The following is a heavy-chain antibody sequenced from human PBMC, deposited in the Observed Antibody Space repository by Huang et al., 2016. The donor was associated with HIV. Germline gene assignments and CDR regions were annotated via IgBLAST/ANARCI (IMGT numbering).Heavy chain of an antibody. J-gene: IGHJ4*02. CDR3: ARHFGSWSGYFDA. Sequence: QLQLQESGPGLVRPSETLSLICTVSGGSITDSNYYWGWIRQPPGQGLEGMGSIYLSGDTDYNPSLKRRVTRSVDTSKNGVSLDIGSVAVADTAIYYCARHFGSWSGYFDAWGQGTLVPVSS. CDR2: IYLSGDT. V-gene: IGHV4-39*01. D-gene: IGHD3-10*01. CDR1: GGSITDSNYY.